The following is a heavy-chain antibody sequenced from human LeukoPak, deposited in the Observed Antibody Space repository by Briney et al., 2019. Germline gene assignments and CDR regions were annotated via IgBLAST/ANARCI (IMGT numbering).Heavy chain of an antibody. J-gene: IGHJ6*03. CDR1: GFTFSSHA. Sequence: PGGSLRLSCAASGFTFSSHAMSCVRQAPGKGLEWVSAISGSGGSTYYADSVKGRFTISRDNSKNTLYLQMNSLRAEDTAVYYCAKGRAAPFYYYYMDVWGKGTTVTVSS. D-gene: IGHD2-15*01. V-gene: IGHV3-23*01. CDR3: AKGRAAPFYYYYMDV. CDR2: ISGSGGST.